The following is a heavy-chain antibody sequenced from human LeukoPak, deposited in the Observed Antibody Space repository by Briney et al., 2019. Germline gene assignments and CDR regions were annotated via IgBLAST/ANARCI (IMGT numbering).Heavy chain of an antibody. CDR1: GFTFSSYA. CDR3: VRRGLESGTGRSFDV. V-gene: IGHV3-7*03. Sequence: PGGSLRLSCAASGFTFSSYAMSWVRQAPGKGLEWVANIKQDGSEKYYVDSVKGRFTISRDNAKNSLYLQMNSLRAEDTALYYCVRRGLESGTGRSFDVWGQGTMVTVSS. J-gene: IGHJ3*01. CDR2: IKQDGSEK. D-gene: IGHD5-12*01.